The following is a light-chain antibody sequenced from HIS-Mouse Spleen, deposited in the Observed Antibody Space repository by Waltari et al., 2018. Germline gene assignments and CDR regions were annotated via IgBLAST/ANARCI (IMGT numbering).Light chain of an antibody. CDR1: QGISSY. V-gene: IGKV1-9*01. CDR3: QQLNRYPPT. CDR2: AAS. Sequence: DIQLTQSPSFLSASVGDRVTITCRASQGISSYLAWYQQNPGKAPKLLIYAASTLQSGVPSRFSGSGSGTEFTLTISSLQPEDFATYYCQQLNRYPPTFGQGTKVEIK. J-gene: IGKJ1*01.